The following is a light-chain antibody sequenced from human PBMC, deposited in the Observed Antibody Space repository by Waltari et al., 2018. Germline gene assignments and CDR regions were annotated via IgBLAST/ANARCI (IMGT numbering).Light chain of an antibody. CDR3: QQRSNWPLT. CDR2: DAS. Sequence: EIVLTQSPATLSLSPGERATLSCRASQSVSSYLAWYQQKPGQAPRLLIYDASNRSTGIPARFSGSGSGTDFTLTISSLEPEDFAVYYCQQRSNWPLTFCGVIKVEIK. CDR1: QSVSSY. V-gene: IGKV3-11*01. J-gene: IGKJ4*01.